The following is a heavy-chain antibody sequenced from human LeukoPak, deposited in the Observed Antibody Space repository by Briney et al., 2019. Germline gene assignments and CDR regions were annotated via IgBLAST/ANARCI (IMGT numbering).Heavy chain of an antibody. CDR1: DGSISTYS. V-gene: IGHV4-59*08. Sequence: SETLSLTCTVSDGSISTYSGNWIRQPPGKGLEWIGYIYYSGSTNYNPSLKSRVTISVDTSKNQFSLKLSSVTAADTAVYYCARLNGDYVAGYYYYYGLDVWSQGTTVTVSS. CDR2: IYYSGST. D-gene: IGHD4-17*01. CDR3: ARLNGDYVAGYYYYYGLDV. J-gene: IGHJ6*02.